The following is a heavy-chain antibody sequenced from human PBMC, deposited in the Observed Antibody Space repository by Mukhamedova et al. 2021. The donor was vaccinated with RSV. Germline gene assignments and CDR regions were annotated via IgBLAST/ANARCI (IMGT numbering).Heavy chain of an antibody. CDR2: IGTAGDT. Sequence: GKGLKWVSAIGTAGDTYYPGSVKGRFTISRENAKNSLYLQMNSLRAGDTAVYYCARATDYYGSGAFDIWGQGTMVTVSS. D-gene: IGHD3-10*01. CDR3: ARATDYYGSGAFDI. V-gene: IGHV3-13*01. J-gene: IGHJ3*02.